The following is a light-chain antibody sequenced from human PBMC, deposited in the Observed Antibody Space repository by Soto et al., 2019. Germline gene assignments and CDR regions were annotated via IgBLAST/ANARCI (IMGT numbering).Light chain of an antibody. CDR3: QQYNFWPPA. CDR2: DAS. CDR1: QIVGSK. Sequence: EIVLTQSPGTLSLSPGERATLSCRASQIVGSKVAWFQQKPGQGPRLLIYDASARATGVPARFSGSESGTEFTLTISGLQSEDVAIYYCQQYNFWPPAFGGGTKVEI. V-gene: IGKV3-15*01. J-gene: IGKJ4*01.